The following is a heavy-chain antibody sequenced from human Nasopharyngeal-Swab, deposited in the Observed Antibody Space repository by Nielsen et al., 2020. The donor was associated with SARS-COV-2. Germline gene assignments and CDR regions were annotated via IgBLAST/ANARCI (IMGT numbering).Heavy chain of an antibody. V-gene: IGHV3-21*01. J-gene: IGHJ4*02. CDR1: ESPFSTYS. CDR3: ARARTVTTAPYYFDY. Sequence: GSSLRPSCPPSESPFSTYSMNWVRQPPGKGLEWVSSISSSSSYIYYADSVKGRFTISRDNAKNSLYLQMNSLRAEDTAVYYCARARTVTTAPYYFDYWGQGTLVTVSS. D-gene: IGHD4-17*01. CDR2: ISSSSSYI.